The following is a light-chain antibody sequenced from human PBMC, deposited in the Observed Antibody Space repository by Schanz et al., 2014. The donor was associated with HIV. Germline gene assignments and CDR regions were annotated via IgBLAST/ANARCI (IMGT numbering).Light chain of an antibody. J-gene: IGLJ2*01. CDR3: QVWDSSVDVV. V-gene: IGLV3-21*04. CDR1: NLGSKS. Sequence: SYVLTQPPSVSVAPGKTARITCGANNLGSKSVHWYQQKPGQAPVLVIYYDTDRPSGIPERFSGSNSSHTATLTISRVEAGDEADYYCQVWDSSVDVVFGGGTKVTVL. CDR2: YDT.